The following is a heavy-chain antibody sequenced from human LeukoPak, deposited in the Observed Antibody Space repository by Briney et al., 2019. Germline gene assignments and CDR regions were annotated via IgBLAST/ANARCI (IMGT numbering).Heavy chain of an antibody. CDR2: ISGSGGST. V-gene: IGHV3-23*01. CDR3: AKAIARYCSSTSCANFDY. Sequence: GGSLRLSCAASGFTFSSYAMSWVRQAPGKGLEWVSAISGSGGSTYYADSVKGRFTISRDNSKNTLYLQVNSLRAEDTAVYYCAKAIARYCSSTSCANFDYWGQGTLVTASS. D-gene: IGHD2-2*01. CDR1: GFTFSSYA. J-gene: IGHJ4*02.